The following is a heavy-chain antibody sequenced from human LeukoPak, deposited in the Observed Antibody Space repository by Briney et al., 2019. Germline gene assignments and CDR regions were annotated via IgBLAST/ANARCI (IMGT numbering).Heavy chain of an antibody. CDR2: ISSSSGSI. J-gene: IGHJ4*02. D-gene: IGHD1-1*01. V-gene: IGHV3-21*01. Sequence: GGSLRLSCAASGFTFSSYSMNWVRQAPGKGLEWVSSISSSSGSIYYADSVKGRFTIPRDNAKNSLYLQMNSLRVEDTAVYYCARDWNYFSCWGQGTLVTVSS. CDR3: ARDWNYFSC. CDR1: GFTFSSYS.